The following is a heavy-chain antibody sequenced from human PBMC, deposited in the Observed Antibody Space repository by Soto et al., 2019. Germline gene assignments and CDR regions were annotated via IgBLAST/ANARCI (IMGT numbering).Heavy chain of an antibody. Sequence: GGSLRLSCAASGFTFISYAMSWVRQAPGKGLEWVSAISGSGGSTYYADSVKGRFTISRDNSKNTLYLQMNSLRAEDTAVYYCAKDPSGWFLASRPFDYWGQGTLVTVSS. CDR2: ISGSGGST. D-gene: IGHD6-19*01. CDR3: AKDPSGWFLASRPFDY. V-gene: IGHV3-23*01. J-gene: IGHJ4*02. CDR1: GFTFISYA.